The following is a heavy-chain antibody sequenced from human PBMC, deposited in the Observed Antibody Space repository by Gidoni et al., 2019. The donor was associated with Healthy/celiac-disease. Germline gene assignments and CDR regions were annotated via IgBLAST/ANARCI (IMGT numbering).Heavy chain of an antibody. J-gene: IGHJ6*02. D-gene: IGHD3-10*01. CDR3: ARVSSQLSPLWFGELIDYYYGMDV. CDR2: IYYSGST. Sequence: QVQLQESGPGLVKPSQTLSLTCTVSGGSIRSGGYYWSWIRQHPGKGLEWIGYIYYSGSTYYNPSLKSRVTISVDTSKNQFSLKLSSVTAADTAVYYCARVSSQLSPLWFGELIDYYYGMDVWGQGTTVTVSS. CDR1: GGSIRSGGYY. V-gene: IGHV4-31*03.